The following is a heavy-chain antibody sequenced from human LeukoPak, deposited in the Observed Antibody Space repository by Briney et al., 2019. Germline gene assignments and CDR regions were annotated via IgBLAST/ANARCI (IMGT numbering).Heavy chain of an antibody. CDR3: AREGGDLGAFDV. CDR2: IWYDGSNK. Sequence: SGGSLRLSCAASGFTFSSYGMHWVRQAPGKGLEWVAVIWYDGSNKYYADSVKGRFTISRDNSKNTLYLQMNSLRAEDTAVYFCAREGGDLGAFDVWGQGTVVTVSS. J-gene: IGHJ3*01. CDR1: GFTFSSYG. D-gene: IGHD3-10*01. V-gene: IGHV3-33*01.